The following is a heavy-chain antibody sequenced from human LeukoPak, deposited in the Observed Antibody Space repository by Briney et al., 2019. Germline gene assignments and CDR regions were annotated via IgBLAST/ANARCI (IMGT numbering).Heavy chain of an antibody. V-gene: IGHV1-24*01. J-gene: IGHJ4*02. Sequence: ASVKVSCKVSGYTLTELSMHWVRQAPGKGLEWMGGFDPEDGETIYAQKFQGRVTMTEDTSTDTAYMELSSLRSEDTAVYYCAVWGLATISGASPLGTSFDYWGQGTLVTVSS. CDR3: AVWGLATISGASPLGTSFDY. CDR1: GYTLTELS. CDR2: FDPEDGET. D-gene: IGHD5-12*01.